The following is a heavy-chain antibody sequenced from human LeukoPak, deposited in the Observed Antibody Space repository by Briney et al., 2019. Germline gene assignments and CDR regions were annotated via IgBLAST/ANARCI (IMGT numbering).Heavy chain of an antibody. CDR1: GFTFSGYS. D-gene: IGHD3-10*01. J-gene: IGHJ4*02. CDR3: AKEDYFGSGSYLGY. CDR2: IQIHGSST. Sequence: GGSLRLSCVASGFTFSGYSMHWVRQAPGKGLEWVSSIQIHGSSTTYADSVKGRFTISRDNSKNTLYLQMNSLRAEDTAVYYCAKEDYFGSGSYLGYWGQGTLVTVSS. V-gene: IGHV3-74*01.